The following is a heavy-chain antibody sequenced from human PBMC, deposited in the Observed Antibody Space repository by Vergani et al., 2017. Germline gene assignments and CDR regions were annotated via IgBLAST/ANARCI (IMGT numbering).Heavy chain of an antibody. Sequence: QLQLQELGPGLVRPSETLSLSCTVSGGSIDNTNYYWDWIRQPPGKGLEWIGSIYYSGSTYYNPSLKSRVTISVDTSKNQFSLKLSSVTAADTAVYYCAYCGGDCYSGFYFYYMDVWGEGTTVTVSS. J-gene: IGHJ6*03. D-gene: IGHD2-21*01. CDR1: GGSIDNTNYY. V-gene: IGHV4-39*01. CDR3: AYCGGDCYSGFYFYYMDV. CDR2: IYYSGST.